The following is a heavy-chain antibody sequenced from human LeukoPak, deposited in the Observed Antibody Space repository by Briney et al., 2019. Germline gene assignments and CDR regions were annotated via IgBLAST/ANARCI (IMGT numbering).Heavy chain of an antibody. CDR3: ARGRVITMVRGVLVY. J-gene: IGHJ4*02. CDR2: ISSSSSTI. Sequence: GGSLRLSCAASGFTFSSYSMNWVRQAPGKGLESVSYISSSSSTIYYADSVKGRFAISRDNAKNSLYLQMNSLRAEDTAVYYCARGRVITMVRGVLVYWGQGTLVTVSS. CDR1: GFTFSSYS. D-gene: IGHD3-10*01. V-gene: IGHV3-48*01.